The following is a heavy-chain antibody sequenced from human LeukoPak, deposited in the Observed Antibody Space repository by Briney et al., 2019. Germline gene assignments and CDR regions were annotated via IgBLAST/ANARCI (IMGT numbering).Heavy chain of an antibody. CDR3: ARDRDYAAEYYFDY. V-gene: IGHV3-21*01. CDR2: ISSSSSYI. Sequence: GGSLRPSCAASGFTFSSYSMNWVRQAPGKGLEWVSSISSSSSYIYYADSVKGRFTISRDNAKNSLYLQMNSLRAEDTAVYYCARDRDYAAEYYFDYWGQGTLVTVSS. CDR1: GFTFSSYS. D-gene: IGHD3-16*01. J-gene: IGHJ4*02.